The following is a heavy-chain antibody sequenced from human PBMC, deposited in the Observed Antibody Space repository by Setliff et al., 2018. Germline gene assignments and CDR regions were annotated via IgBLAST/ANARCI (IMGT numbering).Heavy chain of an antibody. CDR1: GGSTSSFY. Sequence: PSETLSLTCTVSGGSTSSFYWNWIRQTPGKGLEWIGYIYSSRTNYNPSFKSRVIISADTSKNQFSLKLTSVTAADTAVYYCARGYCSSPSCFFAGWFDPWGQGTLVTVSS. V-gene: IGHV4-59*12. CDR3: ARGYCSSPSCFFAGWFDP. D-gene: IGHD2-2*01. J-gene: IGHJ5*02. CDR2: IYSSRT.